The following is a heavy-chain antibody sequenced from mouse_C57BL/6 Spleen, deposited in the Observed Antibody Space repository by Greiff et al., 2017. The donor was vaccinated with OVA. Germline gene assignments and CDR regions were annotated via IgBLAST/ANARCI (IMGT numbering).Heavy chain of an antibody. V-gene: IGHV5-6*01. CDR1: GFTFSSYG. CDR3: ARERGEYYFDD. Sequence: VQLKESGGDLVKPGGSLKLSCAASGFTFSSYGMSWVRQTPDKRLEWVATISSGGSYTYYPDSVKGRFTISRDNAKNTLYLQMSSLKSEDTAMYYCARERGEYYFDDWGQGTTLTVSS. J-gene: IGHJ2*01. CDR2: ISSGGSYT.